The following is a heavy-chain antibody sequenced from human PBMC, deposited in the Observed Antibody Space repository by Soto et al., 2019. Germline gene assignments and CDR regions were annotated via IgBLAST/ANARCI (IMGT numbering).Heavy chain of an antibody. V-gene: IGHV3-53*01. CDR2: IYSGGST. CDR3: ARFLSGYGYGTGLDY. D-gene: IGHD5-18*01. Sequence: GGSLRLSCAASGFTVSSNHMSWVRQAPGKGLEWVSVIYSGGSTYYADSVKGRFTISRDNSKNTLYLQMNSLRAEDTAVYYCARFLSGYGYGTGLDYWGQGTLVTVSS. CDR1: GFTVSSNH. J-gene: IGHJ4*02.